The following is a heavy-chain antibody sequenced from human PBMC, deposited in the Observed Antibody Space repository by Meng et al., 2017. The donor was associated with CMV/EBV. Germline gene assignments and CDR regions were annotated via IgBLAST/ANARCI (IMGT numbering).Heavy chain of an antibody. J-gene: IGHJ4*02. V-gene: IGHV4-30-4*08. CDR3: ARQDRDYYDKGGFDY. CDR2: IYYSGST. D-gene: IGHD3-22*01. CDR1: GGSISSGDYY. Sequence: QVRMQDSGPGLVKPSQTLSLTCTVSGGSISSGDYYWSWIRQPPGKGLEWIGYIYYSGSTYYNPSLKSRVTISVDTSKNQFSLKLSSVTAADTAVYYCARQDRDYYDKGGFDYWGQGTLVTVSS.